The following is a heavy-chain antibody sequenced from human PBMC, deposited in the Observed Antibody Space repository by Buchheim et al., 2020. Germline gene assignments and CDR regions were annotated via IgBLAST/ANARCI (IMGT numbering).Heavy chain of an antibody. V-gene: IGHV4-39*07. J-gene: IGHJ6*02. Sequence: QLQLQESGPGLVKPSETLSLTCSVSGGSITSRNSYWVWIRQPPGKGLEWIANIYYNGSTYYNPSLKSRVTIPVDTSKNQFSLKLSSVTAADTAVYYCARDSLSEPTSRYYYGMDVWGQGTT. CDR3: ARDSLSEPTSRYYYGMDV. CDR2: IYYNGST. CDR1: GGSITSRNSY. D-gene: IGHD2-2*01.